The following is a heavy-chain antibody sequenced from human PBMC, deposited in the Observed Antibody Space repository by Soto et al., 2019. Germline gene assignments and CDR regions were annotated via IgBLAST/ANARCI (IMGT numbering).Heavy chain of an antibody. J-gene: IGHJ3*02. V-gene: IGHV4-4*02. Sequence: SETLSLTCAFSVVSISSSNWWSWVRQPPGKGLEWIGEIYHSGSTNYDPSLKSRVTISVDKSKNQFSLKLSSVTAADTAVYYCARDLYCSSTSCNRHAFDIWGQGTMVSVSS. CDR2: IYHSGST. D-gene: IGHD2-2*01. CDR3: ARDLYCSSTSCNRHAFDI. CDR1: VVSISSSNW.